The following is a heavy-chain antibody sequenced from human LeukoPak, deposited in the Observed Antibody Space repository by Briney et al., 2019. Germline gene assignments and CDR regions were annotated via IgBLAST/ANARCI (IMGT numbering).Heavy chain of an antibody. CDR2: IYYSGST. CDR1: GGSISSYY. CDR3: AREGGVAVVRAFDI. D-gene: IGHD2-15*01. J-gene: IGHJ3*02. Sequence: SETLSLTCTVSGGSISSYYWSWIRQPPGKGLEWIGYIYYSGSTNYNPSLKSRVTISVDTSKNQFSLKLSSVTAADTAVYYCAREGGVAVVRAFDIWGQGTMVTVSS. V-gene: IGHV4-59*12.